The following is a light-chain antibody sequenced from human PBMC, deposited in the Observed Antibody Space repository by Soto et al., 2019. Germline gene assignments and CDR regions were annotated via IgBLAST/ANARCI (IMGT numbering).Light chain of an antibody. CDR2: KAS. CDR1: QTISSW. Sequence: DIQMTQSPSTLSGSVGDRVTITFRASQTISSWLAWYQQKPGKAPKLLIYKASTLKSGVPSRFSGSGSGTEFTLTISSLQPDDFATYYCQHHNSYSEAFGQGTKV. CDR3: QHHNSYSEA. J-gene: IGKJ1*01. V-gene: IGKV1-5*03.